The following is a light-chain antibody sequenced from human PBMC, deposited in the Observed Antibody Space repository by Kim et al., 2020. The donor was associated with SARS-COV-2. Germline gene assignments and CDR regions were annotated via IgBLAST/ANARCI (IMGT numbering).Light chain of an antibody. CDR1: TSNFGAGYD. V-gene: IGLV1-40*01. CDR2: SHS. CDR3: QSYDSNLSGVI. Sequence: QRVTISCIGTTSNFGAGYDVHWYQQRPGAAPKLLIYSHSNRPSGVPDRFSGSKSGTSASLAITGLQAEDEADYYCQSYDSNLSGVIFGGGTQLTVL. J-gene: IGLJ2*01.